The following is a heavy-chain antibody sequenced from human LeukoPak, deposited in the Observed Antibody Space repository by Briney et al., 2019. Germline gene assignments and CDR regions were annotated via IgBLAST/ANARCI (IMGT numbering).Heavy chain of an antibody. J-gene: IGHJ3*02. CDR2: IYYSGST. V-gene: IGHV4-59*08. D-gene: IGHD6-13*01. CDR3: ARQHSPSPYSSSWYEDAFDI. CDR1: GGSISSYY. Sequence: SETLSLTCTVSGGSISSYYWSWIRQPPGKGLEWIGYIYYSGSTNYNPSLKSRVTISVDTSKNQFSLKLSSVTAADTAVYYCARQHSPSPYSSSWYEDAFDIWGQGTMVTVSS.